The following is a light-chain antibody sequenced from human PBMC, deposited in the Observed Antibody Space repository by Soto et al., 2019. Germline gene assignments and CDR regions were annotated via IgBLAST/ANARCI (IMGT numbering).Light chain of an antibody. V-gene: IGKV3-15*01. CDR1: QSVSSK. J-gene: IGKJ4*01. Sequence: EIVMTQSPATLSVSPVERATLSCRASQSVSSKLAWYQQKPGQAPRLLIYGASTRATGIPARFSGSGSGTEFTLTISSLQSEDFAVYYCQEYNNWHPVTFGGGTKVDI. CDR2: GAS. CDR3: QEYNNWHPVT.